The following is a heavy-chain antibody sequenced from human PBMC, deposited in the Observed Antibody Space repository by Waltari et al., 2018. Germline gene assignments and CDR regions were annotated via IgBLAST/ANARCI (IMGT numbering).Heavy chain of an antibody. J-gene: IGHJ6*02. Sequence: QVQLQQWGAGLLKPSETLSLTCAVYGGSFSGYYWSWISQPPGKGLAWIGEINHSGSTNYNPSRKSRVTISVDTSKNQFSLKLSSVTAADTAVYYCARVGVVTPYYYGMDVWGQGTTVTVSS. D-gene: IGHD2-21*02. CDR1: GGSFSGYY. CDR3: ARVGVVTPYYYGMDV. V-gene: IGHV4-34*01. CDR2: INHSGST.